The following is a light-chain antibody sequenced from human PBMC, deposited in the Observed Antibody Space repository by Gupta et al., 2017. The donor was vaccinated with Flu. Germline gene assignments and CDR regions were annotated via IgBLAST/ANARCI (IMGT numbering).Light chain of an antibody. CDR1: SGSIASNY. CDR2: EDN. J-gene: IGLJ2*01. V-gene: IGLV6-57*03. CDR3: QSYDSSNLVV. Sequence: FLLPPPHSVSESPGKTVTISRTRSSGSIASNYVQWYQQRPGSAPTTVIYEDNQRPSGVPDRFSGSIDSSSNAASLTISGLKKEDEADYYCQSYDSSNLVVFGGGTKLTVL.